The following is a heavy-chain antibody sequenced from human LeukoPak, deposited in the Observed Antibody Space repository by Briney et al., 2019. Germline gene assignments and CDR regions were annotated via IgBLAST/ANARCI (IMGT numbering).Heavy chain of an antibody. CDR3: ARNGRPGGVGATTSVDY. V-gene: IGHV1-18*01. Sequence: ASVKVSCKASGYTFTSYGISWVRQAPGQGLEWMGWISAYNGNTNYAQKLQGRVTMTTDTSTSTAYMELRSLRSDDTAVYYCARNGRPGGVGATTSVDYWGQGTLVTVSS. D-gene: IGHD1-26*01. CDR2: ISAYNGNT. CDR1: GYTFTSYG. J-gene: IGHJ4*02.